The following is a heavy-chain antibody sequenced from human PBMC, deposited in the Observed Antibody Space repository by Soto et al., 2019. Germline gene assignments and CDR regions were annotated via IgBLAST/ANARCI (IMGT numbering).Heavy chain of an antibody. CDR3: ASRPNIVATAYLTFDY. J-gene: IGHJ4*02. Sequence: SETLSLTCAVYGGSFSGYYWSWIRQPPGKGLEWIGEINHSGSTNYNPSLKSRVTISVDTSKNQFSLKLSSVTAADTAVYYCASRPNIVATAYLTFDYWGQGTLVTVSS. D-gene: IGHD5-12*01. CDR1: GGSFSGYY. V-gene: IGHV4-34*01. CDR2: INHSGST.